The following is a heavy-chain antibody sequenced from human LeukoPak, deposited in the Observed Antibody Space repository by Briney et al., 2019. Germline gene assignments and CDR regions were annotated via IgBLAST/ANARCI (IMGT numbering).Heavy chain of an antibody. D-gene: IGHD5-24*01. CDR3: AREEMATDAFDI. Sequence: GGSLRLSCAASGFTFSSYSMNWVRQAPGKGLEWVSSISSSSSYIYYADSVKGRFTISRDNAKNSVYLQMNSLRAEDTAVYYCAREEMATDAFDIWGQGTMVTVSS. CDR1: GFTFSSYS. CDR2: ISSSSSYI. J-gene: IGHJ3*02. V-gene: IGHV3-21*01.